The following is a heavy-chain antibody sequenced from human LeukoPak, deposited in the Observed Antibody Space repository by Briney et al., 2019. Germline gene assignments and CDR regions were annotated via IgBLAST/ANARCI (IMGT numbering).Heavy chain of an antibody. Sequence: GGSLRLSCAASGFTFSRYSMHWVRQAPGKGLEYVSAISNNGGSTYYAKSVKGRFTISRDNSKNTLYLQMGSLRAGDMAVYYCARTSIAAREADYWGQGTLVTVSS. D-gene: IGHD6-6*01. CDR3: ARTSIAAREADY. V-gene: IGHV3-64*01. J-gene: IGHJ4*02. CDR1: GFTFSRYS. CDR2: ISNNGGST.